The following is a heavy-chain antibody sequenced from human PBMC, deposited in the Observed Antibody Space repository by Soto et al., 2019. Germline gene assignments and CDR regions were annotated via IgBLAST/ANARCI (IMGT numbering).Heavy chain of an antibody. J-gene: IGHJ6*01. CDR2: INHSGST. D-gene: IGHD2-2*01. CDR3: AVVISIIFACDV. CDR1: GGSFSGYY. Sequence: QVQLQQWGAGLLKPSETLSLTCAVYGGSFSGYYWSWIRQPPGKGLEWIGQINHSGSTNYNPSLRRRDSRCVGKHKNHCALELSSGTSVCTTVYCGAVVISIIFACDVWLQGSTVTVSS. V-gene: IGHV4-34*01.